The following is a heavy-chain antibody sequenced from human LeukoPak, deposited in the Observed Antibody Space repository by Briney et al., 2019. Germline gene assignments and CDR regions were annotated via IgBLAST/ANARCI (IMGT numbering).Heavy chain of an antibody. Sequence: GGSLRLSCAASGFTFNSYGMHWVRQAPGKGLEWVAVMWYDGSNKYYADSVRGRFTISRDDSKNTLYLQMNSLRAEDTAMYYCARGLPPVMKYYFDYWGQGTLVTVSS. CDR2: MWYDGSNK. D-gene: IGHD4-11*01. CDR3: ARGLPPVMKYYFDY. V-gene: IGHV3-33*01. J-gene: IGHJ4*02. CDR1: GFTFNSYG.